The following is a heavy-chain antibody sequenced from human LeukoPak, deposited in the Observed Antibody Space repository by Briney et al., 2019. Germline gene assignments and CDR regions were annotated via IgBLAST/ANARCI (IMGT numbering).Heavy chain of an antibody. CDR1: GESLNVYY. J-gene: IGHJ4*02. Sequence: SETLSLTCAVHGESLNVYYWTWIRQTPGRGLECIGEVTDSGRTNYNPSLKSRVSISIDTSKDKFSLQLTSVTAADTATSFCARAPYFYGSGTYHNKGPFDYWGQGTLVTVSS. CDR3: ARAPYFYGSGTYHNKGPFDY. V-gene: IGHV4-34*01. CDR2: VTDSGRT. D-gene: IGHD3-10*01.